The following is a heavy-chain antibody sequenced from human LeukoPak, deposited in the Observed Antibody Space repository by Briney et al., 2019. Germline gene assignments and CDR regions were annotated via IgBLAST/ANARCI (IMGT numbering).Heavy chain of an antibody. D-gene: IGHD5-24*01. J-gene: IGHJ3*02. V-gene: IGHV4-34*09. Sequence: KPSETLSLTCAVFGGSFSGYYWSWIRQSPGKGLEWIGEINHSGSTYYNPSLKSRVTISLDTSQNQFSLKLSSVTAADTAVYYCARGNQEMATIAGAFDIWGQGTMVTVSS. CDR1: GGSFSGYY. CDR2: INHSGST. CDR3: ARGNQEMATIAGAFDI.